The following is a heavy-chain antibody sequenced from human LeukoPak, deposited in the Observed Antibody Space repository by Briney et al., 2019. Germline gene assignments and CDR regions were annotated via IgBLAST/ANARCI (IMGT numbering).Heavy chain of an antibody. CDR1: GFTFSSYA. V-gene: IGHV3-23*01. Sequence: GGSLRLSWAASGFTFSSYAMSWVRQAPGEGLEWVSSISGSGGRTYYADSVRGRFTISTDSSKNTVQLQVTSLRVEDTAIYYCVKLTENQLLGKGWADSWGQGTLVTVSS. CDR2: ISGSGGRT. CDR3: VKLTENQLLGKGWADS. J-gene: IGHJ5*01. D-gene: IGHD2-2*01.